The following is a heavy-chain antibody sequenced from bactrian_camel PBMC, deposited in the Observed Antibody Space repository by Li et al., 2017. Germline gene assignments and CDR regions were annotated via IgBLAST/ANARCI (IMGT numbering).Heavy chain of an antibody. Sequence: HVQLVESGGGSVQAGGSLTLSCQASGYEKRYSQYSLGWFRQAPGSECELVAAISSGGSTHYGESVKGRFTISQDNAKNTLYLQMNNLKPEDAGLHRCVAESLCAWLGTTEGYFGQGTQVTVS. J-gene: IGHJ4*01. CDR2: ISSGGST. V-gene: IGHV3S57*01. CDR1: GYEKRYSQYS. D-gene: IGHD3*01.